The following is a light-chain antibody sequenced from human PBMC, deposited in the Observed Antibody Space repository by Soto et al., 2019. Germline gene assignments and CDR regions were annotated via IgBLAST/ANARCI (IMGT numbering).Light chain of an antibody. Sequence: DIVMTPSPDSLAVSLGERTTINCKSSQSLFYSSNNKNCLAWYQQKAGQPPKLLIYWASTRESGVPDRFSGSGSGAEFNLTITSLQAEDAGVYYCQHYFTTPRTFGQGTRLEI. J-gene: IGKJ2*01. CDR3: QHYFTTPRT. CDR1: QSLFYSSNNKNC. CDR2: WAS. V-gene: IGKV4-1*01.